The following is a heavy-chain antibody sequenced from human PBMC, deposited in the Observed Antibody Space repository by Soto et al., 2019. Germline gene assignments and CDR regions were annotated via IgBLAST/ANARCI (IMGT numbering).Heavy chain of an antibody. CDR2: IYYSGST. CDR1: GGSISSYY. D-gene: IGHD6-6*01. V-gene: IGHV4-59*01. Sequence: SETLSLTCTFSGGSISSYYWSWIRQPPGKGLEWIGYIYYSGSTIYNPSLKSRVTISVDTSKNQFSLNLSSVTAADTAVYYCARLTGSSPRAENWFDPWGQGTLVTVSS. CDR3: ARLTGSSPRAENWFDP. J-gene: IGHJ5*02.